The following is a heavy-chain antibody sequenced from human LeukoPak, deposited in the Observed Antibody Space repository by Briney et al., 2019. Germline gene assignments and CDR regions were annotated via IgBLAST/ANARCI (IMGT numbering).Heavy chain of an antibody. Sequence: GQSLGLSCAASGFTFSSYSMNWVRQAPGKGLEWVSSISSNSNYIYYADSMKGRLTISRDNAKNSLYLQMNSLRAEDTAVYYCARGLRPGGMDVWGQGTTVTVSS. CDR1: GFTFSSYS. D-gene: IGHD1-1*01. CDR2: ISSNSNYI. J-gene: IGHJ6*02. CDR3: ARGLRPGGMDV. V-gene: IGHV3-21*01.